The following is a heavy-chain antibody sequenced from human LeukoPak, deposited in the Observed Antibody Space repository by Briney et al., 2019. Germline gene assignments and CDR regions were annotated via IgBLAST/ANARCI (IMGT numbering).Heavy chain of an antibody. V-gene: IGHV3-30*19. D-gene: IGHD3-9*01. CDR2: ISYDGSNK. CDR1: GFTFSSYG. Sequence: GGSLRLSCAASGFTFSSYGMHWARQAPGKGLEWVAVISYDGSNKYYADSVKGRFTISRDNSKNTLYLQMNSLRAEDTAVYYCARGGYDILTGVYWGQGTLVTVSS. J-gene: IGHJ4*02. CDR3: ARGGYDILTGVY.